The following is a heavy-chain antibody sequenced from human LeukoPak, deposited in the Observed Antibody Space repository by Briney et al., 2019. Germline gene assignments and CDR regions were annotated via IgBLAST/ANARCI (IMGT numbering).Heavy chain of an antibody. Sequence: GGSLRLSCAASGFTVSSNFLGWVRQPPGKGLEWVSDIYSGGSTYYADSVKGRFTISRDNSKNTLYLQMNSLGPQDTAIYYCAKDSLRNYYYGSGSRSGYFDYWGQGTLVTVSS. CDR2: IYSGGST. J-gene: IGHJ4*02. D-gene: IGHD3-10*01. V-gene: IGHV3-53*05. CDR3: AKDSLRNYYYGSGSRSGYFDY. CDR1: GFTVSSNF.